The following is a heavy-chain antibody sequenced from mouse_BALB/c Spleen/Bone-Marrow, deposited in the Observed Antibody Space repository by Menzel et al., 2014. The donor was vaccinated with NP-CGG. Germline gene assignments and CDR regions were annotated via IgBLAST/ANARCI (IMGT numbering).Heavy chain of an antibody. J-gene: IGHJ4*01. Sequence: VQLQQSGPDLVAPSQSLSITCTVSGFSLTSYGVHWVRQPPGKGLEWLVVIWSDGSTTYNSDLITRMSISKDNSKSQVFLKINSHQTDDAAMYYCTRQRYGAIEYWGQGTPVTVSS. CDR2: IWSDGST. D-gene: IGHD2-14*01. CDR3: TRQRYGAIEY. CDR1: GFSLTSYG. V-gene: IGHV2-6-2*01.